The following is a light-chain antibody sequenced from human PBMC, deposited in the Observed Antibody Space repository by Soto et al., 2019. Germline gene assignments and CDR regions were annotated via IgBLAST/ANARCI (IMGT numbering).Light chain of an antibody. CDR1: ESIANY. Sequence: DIQMTQSPSSLSASVGDRVTITCRASESIANYLNWYQQKPGKAPNLLIYAASTLQTGVPSRFSGSGSGTDFTLTISSLQTEDFATYFCQQSYIRPYTLGQGTKLDI. V-gene: IGKV1-39*01. J-gene: IGKJ2*01. CDR2: AAS. CDR3: QQSYIRPYT.